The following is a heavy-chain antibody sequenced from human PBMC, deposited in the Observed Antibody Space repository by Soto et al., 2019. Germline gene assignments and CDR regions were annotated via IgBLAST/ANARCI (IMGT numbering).Heavy chain of an antibody. CDR1: GFSLSTSGMC. CDR2: IDWDDDK. V-gene: IGHV2-70*01. CDR3: ARIRASGSGRGGMDV. Sequence: KSGPTLVNPTQTLTLTCTFSGFSLSTSGMCVSWIRQPPGKALEWLALIDWDDDKYYSTSLKTRLTISKDTSKNQVVLTMTNMDPVDTATYYCARIRASGSGRGGMDVWGQGTTVTVSS. J-gene: IGHJ6*02. D-gene: IGHD3-10*01.